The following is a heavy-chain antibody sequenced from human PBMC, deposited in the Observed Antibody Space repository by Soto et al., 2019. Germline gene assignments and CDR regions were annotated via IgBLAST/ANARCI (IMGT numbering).Heavy chain of an antibody. J-gene: IGHJ5*02. CDR1: GFTFSSYA. D-gene: IGHD1-7*01. V-gene: IGHV3-23*01. CDR3: AKIASGTTFPNWFDP. Sequence: PGESLKISCAASGFTFSSYAMSWVRQAPGKGLEWVSAISGSGGSTYYADSVKGRFTISRDNSKNTLYLQMNSLRAEDTAVYYCAKIASGTTFPNWFDPRGQGTLVTVSS. CDR2: ISGSGGST.